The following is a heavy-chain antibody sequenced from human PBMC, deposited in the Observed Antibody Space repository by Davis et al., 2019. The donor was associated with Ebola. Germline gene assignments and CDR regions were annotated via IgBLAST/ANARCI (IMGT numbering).Heavy chain of an antibody. CDR3: AKPREYGGGVGRYFDF. Sequence: GESLKISCAASRFTFNNYAMSWVRQAPGKGLEWVSAISGSGDSTYYADSMKGRFTISRDNSKNTLYLQMNSLRDDDTAGYYCAKPREYGGGVGRYFDFWGRGTLVTVSS. CDR2: ISGSGDST. D-gene: IGHD4-23*01. V-gene: IGHV3-23*01. CDR1: RFTFNNYA. J-gene: IGHJ2*01.